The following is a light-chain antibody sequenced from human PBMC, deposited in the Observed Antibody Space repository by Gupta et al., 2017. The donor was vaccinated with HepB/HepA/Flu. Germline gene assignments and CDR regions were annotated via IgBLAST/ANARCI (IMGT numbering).Light chain of an antibody. CDR1: QSVSSN. CDR2: GAS. CDR3: QQYNNWPPGT. Sequence: EIVMTQSPATLSVSPGERATLSCRASQSVSSNLAWYKQKPGQAPRLLIYGASTRDTGIPARFSGSGFGTEFTLTISSRQSEDFAVYYCQQYNNWPPGTFGQGTKVEIK. V-gene: IGKV3-15*01. J-gene: IGKJ1*01.